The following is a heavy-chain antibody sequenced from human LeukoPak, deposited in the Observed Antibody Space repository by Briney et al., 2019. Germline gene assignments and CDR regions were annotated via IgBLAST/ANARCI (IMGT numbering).Heavy chain of an antibody. CDR1: GYTFTCYY. J-gene: IGHJ1*01. D-gene: IGHD2-2*01. CDR2: INPNRGGT. V-gene: IGHV1-2*02. Sequence: GASVNVSCKASGYTFTCYYIHWVRQAPGQGLEWMGGINPNRGGTNYAQKFQGRVTMTRDTSISTAYMELSRLRSDDTAVYYCARVGCSSTSCYEYFQHWGQGTLVTVSS. CDR3: ARVGCSSTSCYEYFQH.